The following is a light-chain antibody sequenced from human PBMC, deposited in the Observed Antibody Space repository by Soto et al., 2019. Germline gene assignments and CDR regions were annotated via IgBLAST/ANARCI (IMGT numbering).Light chain of an antibody. CDR2: WAS. Sequence: DIVLTQSPDSLAVSLGERATINCKSSQSVLYSSNNKNYLAWYQQKPGQPPKLLIYWASTRESGVPDRFSGRGSGTDYTHTSSSLQAEDVAVYYCQQYYSTPGITFGQGTRLEIK. J-gene: IGKJ5*01. CDR3: QQYYSTPGIT. V-gene: IGKV4-1*01. CDR1: QSVLYSSNNKNY.